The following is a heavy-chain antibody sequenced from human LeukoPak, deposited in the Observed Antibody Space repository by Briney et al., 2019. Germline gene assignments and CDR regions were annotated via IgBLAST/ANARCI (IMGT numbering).Heavy chain of an antibody. Sequence: GASVKVSCKASGYTFTSYYMHWVRQAPGQGLEWMGIINPSGGSTSYAQKFQGRVTMTRDTSTSTVYMELSSLTSEDTAVYYCARTLYSGSYYAEYFQHWGQGTLVTVSS. J-gene: IGHJ1*01. V-gene: IGHV1-46*01. CDR2: INPSGGST. D-gene: IGHD1-26*01. CDR3: ARTLYSGSYYAEYFQH. CDR1: GYTFTSYY.